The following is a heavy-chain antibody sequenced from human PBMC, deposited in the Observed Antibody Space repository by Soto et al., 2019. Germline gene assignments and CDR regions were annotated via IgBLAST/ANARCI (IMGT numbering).Heavy chain of an antibody. J-gene: IGHJ5*02. D-gene: IGHD3-22*01. CDR3: AKDQDTMIVVVMGFDP. V-gene: IGHV3-23*01. Sequence: VGSLRLSCAASGFTFSSYAMSWVRQAPGKGLEWVSAISGSGGSTYYADSVKGRFTISRDNSKNTLYLQMNSLRAEDTAVYYCAKDQDTMIVVVMGFDPWGQGTLVTVSS. CDR1: GFTFSSYA. CDR2: ISGSGGST.